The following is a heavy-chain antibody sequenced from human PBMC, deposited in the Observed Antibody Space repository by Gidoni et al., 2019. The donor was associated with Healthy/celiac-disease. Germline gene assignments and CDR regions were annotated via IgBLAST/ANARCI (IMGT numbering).Heavy chain of an antibody. D-gene: IGHD3-10*01. J-gene: IGHJ4*02. Sequence: QVQLVESGGGVVQHGRSLRLSCAASGFTFSSYGMHWVRQAPGKGLEWVAVISYDGSNKYYADSVKGRFTISRDNSKNTLYLQMNSLRAEDTAVYYCAARRRSGIRPIDYWGQGTLVTVSS. CDR3: AARRRSGIRPIDY. CDR2: ISYDGSNK. CDR1: GFTFSSYG. V-gene: IGHV3-30*03.